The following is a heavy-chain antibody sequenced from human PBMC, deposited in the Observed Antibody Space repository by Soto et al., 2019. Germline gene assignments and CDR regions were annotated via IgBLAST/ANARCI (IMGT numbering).Heavy chain of an antibody. V-gene: IGHV1-18*01. CDR2: ISAYNGNT. CDR1: GYTFTSYG. D-gene: IGHD3-3*01. CDR3: ARIGRPTYYDFWSGFPRRYNWFDP. Sequence: GASVKVSCKASGYTFTSYGISWVRQAPGQGLEWMGWISAYNGNTNYAQKLQGRVTMTTDTSTSTAYMELRSLRSEDTAVYYCARIGRPTYYDFWSGFPRRYNWFDPWGQGTLVTVSS. J-gene: IGHJ5*02.